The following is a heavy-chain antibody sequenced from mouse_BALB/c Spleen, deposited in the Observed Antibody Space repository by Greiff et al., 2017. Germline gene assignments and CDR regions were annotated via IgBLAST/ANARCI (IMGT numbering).Heavy chain of an antibody. Sequence: EVKLQESGGGLVKPGGSLKLSCAASGFTFSSYAMSWVRQTPEKRLEWVASISSGGSTYYPDSVKGRFTISRDNARNILYLQMSSLRSEDTAMYYCARGEDFYYAMDYWGQGTSVTVSS. V-gene: IGHV5-6-5*01. CDR2: ISSGGST. J-gene: IGHJ4*01. CDR1: GFTFSSYA. CDR3: ARGEDFYYAMDY.